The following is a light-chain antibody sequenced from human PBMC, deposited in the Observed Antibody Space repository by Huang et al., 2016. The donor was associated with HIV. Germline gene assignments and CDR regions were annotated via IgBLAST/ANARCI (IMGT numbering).Light chain of an antibody. CDR3: QNYNSAPWT. J-gene: IGKJ1*01. Sequence: DIQMTQSPSSLSASVGDSVTITCRASQGIVNFLAWYQQKPGRAPQLLISAASTLQSGVPSRFSGSGSGTDFTLTINSLQPEDVATYYCQNYNSAPWTFGQGTKVEIK. CDR1: QGIVNF. V-gene: IGKV1-27*01. CDR2: AAS.